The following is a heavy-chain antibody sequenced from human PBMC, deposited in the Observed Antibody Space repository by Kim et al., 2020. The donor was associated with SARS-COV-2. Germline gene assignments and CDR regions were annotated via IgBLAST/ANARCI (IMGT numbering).Heavy chain of an antibody. Sequence: YVASVKGRFAISRDDSKSIAYLQMNSLKTEDTAVYYCARSHYGSGSYFGYWGQGTLVTVSS. CDR3: ARSHYGSGSYFGY. V-gene: IGHV3-49*02. D-gene: IGHD3-10*01. J-gene: IGHJ4*02.